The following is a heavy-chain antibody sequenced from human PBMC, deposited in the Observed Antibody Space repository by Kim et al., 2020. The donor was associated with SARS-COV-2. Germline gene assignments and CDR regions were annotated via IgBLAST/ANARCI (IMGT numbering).Heavy chain of an antibody. CDR3: ARGLPYGMDV. CDR2: INHSGST. V-gene: IGHV4-34*01. Sequence: SETLSLTCAVYGGSFSGYYWSWIRQPPWKGLEWIGEINHSGSTNYNPSLKSRVTISVDTSKNQFSLKLSSVTAADTAVYYCARGLPYGMDVWGQGTTVTV. J-gene: IGHJ6*02. CDR1: GGSFSGYY.